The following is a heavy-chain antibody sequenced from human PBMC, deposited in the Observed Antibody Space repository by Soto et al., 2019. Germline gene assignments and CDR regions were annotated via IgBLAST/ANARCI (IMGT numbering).Heavy chain of an antibody. J-gene: IGHJ5*02. Sequence: GGSLRLSCAASGFALSSYAMSWVRQAPGKGLEWVSTFSGTGGYTYYADSVKGRFTISRDDSKNTLFLHMNSLRAADTAVYYCARGQRALITYGPFDPWGQGTLVTVSS. CDR3: ARGQRALITYGPFDP. V-gene: IGHV3-23*01. CDR1: GFALSSYA. D-gene: IGHD4-17*01. CDR2: FSGTGGYT.